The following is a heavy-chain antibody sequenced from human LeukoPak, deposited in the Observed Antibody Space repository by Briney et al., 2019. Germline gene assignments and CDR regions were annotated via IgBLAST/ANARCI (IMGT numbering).Heavy chain of an antibody. CDR2: IYYSGST. CDR1: GGSISSGGYY. V-gene: IGHV4-61*08. J-gene: IGHJ4*02. D-gene: IGHD5-18*01. CDR3: ARLESGYSYGPPDLRFDY. Sequence: PSETLSLTCTVSGGSISSGGYYWSWIRQPPGKGLEWIGYIYYSGSTNYNPSLKSRVTISVDTSKNQFSLKLSSVTAADTAVYYCARLESGYSYGPPDLRFDYWGQGTLVTVSS.